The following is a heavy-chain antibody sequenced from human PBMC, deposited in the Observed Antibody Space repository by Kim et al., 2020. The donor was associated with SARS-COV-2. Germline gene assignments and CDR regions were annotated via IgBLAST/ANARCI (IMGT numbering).Heavy chain of an antibody. CDR2: NSGGT. D-gene: IGHD1-26*01. CDR3: SKSRAFDY. J-gene: IGHJ4*02. Sequence: NSGGTRFSQKFQGRVTVTRDTSISTAYMELSGLRSDETAVYYCSKSRAFDYWGQGTLVTVSS. V-gene: IGHV1-2*02.